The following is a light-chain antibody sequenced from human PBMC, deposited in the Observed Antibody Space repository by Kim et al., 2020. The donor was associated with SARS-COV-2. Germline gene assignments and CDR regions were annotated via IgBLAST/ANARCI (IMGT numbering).Light chain of an antibody. CDR1: QNISSY. Sequence: TSAGDRVTITCRASQNISSYLNWYQQKPGKAPKLLIYDASSIQSGVPSRFNGSGSGTDFTLTISCLQPEDFATYYCQQSYSTPRTFGQGTKVDIK. CDR3: QQSYSTPRT. J-gene: IGKJ1*01. CDR2: DAS. V-gene: IGKV1-39*01.